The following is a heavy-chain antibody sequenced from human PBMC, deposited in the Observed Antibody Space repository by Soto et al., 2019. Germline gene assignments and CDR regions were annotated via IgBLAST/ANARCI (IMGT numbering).Heavy chain of an antibody. V-gene: IGHV3-53*04. J-gene: IGHJ4*02. CDR1: GFTVSSNY. D-gene: IGHD6-13*01. CDR3: ARDEGYSSSWRDY. CDR2: IYSGGST. Sequence: GGSLRLSCAASGFTVSSNYMSWVRQAPGKGLEWVSVIYSGGSTYYADSVKGRFTISRHNSKNTLYLQMNSLRAEDTAVYYCARDEGYSSSWRDYWGQGTLVTVSS.